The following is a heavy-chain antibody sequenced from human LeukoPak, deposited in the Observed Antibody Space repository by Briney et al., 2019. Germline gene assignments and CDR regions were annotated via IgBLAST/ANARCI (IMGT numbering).Heavy chain of an antibody. CDR3: ARDQTPFY. CDR2: ISGSGGST. J-gene: IGHJ4*02. CDR1: GFTFSSYA. D-gene: IGHD2-15*01. Sequence: GGSLRLSCAASGFTFSSYAMSWVRQAPGKGLEWVSAISGSGGSTYYADSVKGRFTISRDNSKSSMWPQMNSLRAEDTAVYYCARDQTPFYWGQGSLVTVSS. V-gene: IGHV3-23*01.